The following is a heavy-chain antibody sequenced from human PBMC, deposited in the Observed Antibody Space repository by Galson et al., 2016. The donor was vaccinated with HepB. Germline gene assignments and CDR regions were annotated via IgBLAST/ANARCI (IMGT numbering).Heavy chain of an antibody. CDR1: GLTFSTAW. CDR2: IKSKIDGETT. CDR3: TTVGAVLRYSDSPGIKGLFY. Sequence: SLRLSCAASGLTFSTAWMSWIRQAPGKGLEWVGRIKSKIDGETTEYAAPVKGRFAISRDDSKGALYLQMNSLKTEDTAVYYCTTVGAVLRYSDSPGIKGLFYWGQGALVTVSS. J-gene: IGHJ4*02. D-gene: IGHD3-9*01. V-gene: IGHV3-15*01.